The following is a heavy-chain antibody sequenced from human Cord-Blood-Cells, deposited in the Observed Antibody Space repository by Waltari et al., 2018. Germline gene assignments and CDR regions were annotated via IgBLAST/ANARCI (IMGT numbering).Heavy chain of an antibody. CDR2: IDHSGST. J-gene: IGHJ4*02. CDR3: ARGGSGYYYGSGSYYGY. CDR1: GGSFSGYY. Sequence: QVQLQQWGAGLLKPSETLSLTCAVYGGSFSGYYWSWIRQHPGKGLEWIGEIDHSGSTNYNPSLKSRVTISVDTSKNQFSLKLSSVTAADTAVYYCARGGSGYYYGSGSYYGYWGQGTLVTVSS. D-gene: IGHD3-10*01. V-gene: IGHV4-34*01.